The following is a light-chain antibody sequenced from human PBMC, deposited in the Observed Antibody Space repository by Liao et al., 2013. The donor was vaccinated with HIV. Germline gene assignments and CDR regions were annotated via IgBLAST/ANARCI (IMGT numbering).Light chain of an antibody. CDR3: QAWDSSTNYV. CDR1: KLGYSS. V-gene: IGLV3-1*01. J-gene: IGLJ1*01. Sequence: SYELTQPPSVSVSPGQTATITCSGDKLGYSSPSWYQQRPGQSPILVIYQDTKRPSGISDRFSGSNSGNTATLTISGTQALDEADYYCQAWDSSTNYVFGTGTQVTVL. CDR2: QDT.